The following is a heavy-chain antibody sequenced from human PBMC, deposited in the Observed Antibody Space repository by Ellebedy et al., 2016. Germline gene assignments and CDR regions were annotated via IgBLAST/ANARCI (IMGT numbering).Heavy chain of an antibody. J-gene: IGHJ4*02. CDR3: VRGAGWYDY. Sequence: SETLSLTCTVSGGSINNHYWSWIRQAPEKGLEWIAYVYYSGKTNYNPSLKSRATISVDTSKNQFSLKLHSVTAADTAVYYCVRGAGWYDYWGQGTLVTVSS. D-gene: IGHD6-19*01. CDR2: VYYSGKT. V-gene: IGHV4-59*08. CDR1: GGSINNHY.